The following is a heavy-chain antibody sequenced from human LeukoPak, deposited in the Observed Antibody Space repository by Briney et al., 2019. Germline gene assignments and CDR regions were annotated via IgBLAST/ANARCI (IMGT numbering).Heavy chain of an antibody. CDR1: GGSLSIGTYF. J-gene: IGHJ4*02. V-gene: IGHV4-61*02. CDR2: IYTRGYT. CDR3: ARGGRQQLALRY. Sequence: PSQTLSLTCTVSGGSLSIGTYFWSWIRQPAGKGLEWIGRIYTRGYTNYNPSLKSRVTISLDTPKNQFSLKLSSVTAADTAVYYCARGGRQQLALRYWGQGTLVTVSS. D-gene: IGHD6-13*01.